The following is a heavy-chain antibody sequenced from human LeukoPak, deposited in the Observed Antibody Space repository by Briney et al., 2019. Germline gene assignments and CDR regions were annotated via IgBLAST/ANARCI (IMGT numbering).Heavy chain of an antibody. CDR2: IYYTGST. CDR1: GGSISSSSYS. CDR3: AREDELELRTITFDY. V-gene: IGHV4-39*07. J-gene: IGHJ4*02. Sequence: SETLSLTCTVSGGSISSSSYSWGWIRQPPGKGLEWIGNIYYTGSTYYNPSLKSRVTISVDTSKNQFSLKLSSVTAADTAVYYCAREDELELRTITFDYWGQGTLVTVSS. D-gene: IGHD1-7*01.